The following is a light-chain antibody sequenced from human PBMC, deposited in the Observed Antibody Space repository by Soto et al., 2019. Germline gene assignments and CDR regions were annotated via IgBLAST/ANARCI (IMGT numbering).Light chain of an antibody. Sequence: EILMTQSPDTLSVSPGERATLFCRASQSVSSTVAWYQQRPGQAPRLLIYGASTRATGIPARLSGSGSGTEFTLSIRSLQSEDFAVYYCQQYNDWLTFGGGTKVDIK. CDR2: GAS. CDR3: QQYNDWLT. J-gene: IGKJ4*01. V-gene: IGKV3-15*01. CDR1: QSVSST.